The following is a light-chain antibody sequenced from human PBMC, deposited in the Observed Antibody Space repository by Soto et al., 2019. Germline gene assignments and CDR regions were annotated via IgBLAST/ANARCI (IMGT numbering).Light chain of an antibody. CDR3: QQYNGYSRT. V-gene: IGKV1-5*01. J-gene: IGKJ1*01. Sequence: DIQMTQSPSTLSGSVGDRVTITFRASQTISSWLAWYQQKPGKAPNLLISDASSLERGVPSRFGGSGSGTEFTLTIRSLQPDDFATYYCQQYNGYSRTFGQGTKVDI. CDR2: DAS. CDR1: QTISSW.